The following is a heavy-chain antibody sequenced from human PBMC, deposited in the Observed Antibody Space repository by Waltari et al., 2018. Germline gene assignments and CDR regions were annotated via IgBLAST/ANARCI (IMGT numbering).Heavy chain of an antibody. V-gene: IGHV4-61*02. Sequence: QVQLQESGPGLVKPSQTLSLTCTVSGGSISSGSYYWSWIRQPAGKGLEWIGRIYTSGSTNYNPSLKSRVTISRDTSKNQVSLKLSSVTAADTAVYYCARGAPSPRSGSYWETFDYWGQGTLVTVSS. J-gene: IGHJ4*02. CDR1: GGSISSGSYY. D-gene: IGHD1-26*01. CDR2: IYTSGST. CDR3: ARGAPSPRSGSYWETFDY.